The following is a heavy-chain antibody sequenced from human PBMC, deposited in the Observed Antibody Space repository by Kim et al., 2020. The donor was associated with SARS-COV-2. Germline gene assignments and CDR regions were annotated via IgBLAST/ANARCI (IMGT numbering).Heavy chain of an antibody. Sequence: GGSLRLSCAASGFTFSSYGMHWVRQAPGKGLEWVAVIWYDGSNKYYADSVKGRFTISRDNSKNTLYLQMNSLRAEDTAVYYCARGGPLYSYGNDYWGQGTLVTVSS. J-gene: IGHJ4*02. CDR1: GFTFSSYG. CDR3: ARGGPLYSYGNDY. V-gene: IGHV3-33*01. CDR2: IWYDGSNK. D-gene: IGHD5-18*01.